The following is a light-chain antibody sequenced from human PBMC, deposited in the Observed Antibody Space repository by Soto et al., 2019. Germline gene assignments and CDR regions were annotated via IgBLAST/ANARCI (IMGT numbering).Light chain of an antibody. CDR2: GAS. Sequence: EVVLTQSPGTLSLPPGERATLSCRASQSVGSRYLAWYQQKPGQAPRLLIYGASSRAAGIPDRFSGSGSGTDFTLTISCLQSEDFATYYCQQYYSYPITFGQGTRLEIK. V-gene: IGKV3-20*01. CDR1: QSVGSRY. CDR3: QQYYSYPIT. J-gene: IGKJ5*01.